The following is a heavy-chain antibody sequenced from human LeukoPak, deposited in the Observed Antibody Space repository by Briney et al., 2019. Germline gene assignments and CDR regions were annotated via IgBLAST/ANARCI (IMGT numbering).Heavy chain of an antibody. J-gene: IGHJ5*02. CDR2: ISSSGSTI. D-gene: IGHD3-3*01. CDR3: ARDLDFWSGYSNSPFDP. Sequence: KPGGPLRLSGAASGFTFSDYYMSWIRQAPGKGREGVSYISSSGSTIYYADSVKGRFIISRDNAKNSLYLQMNSLRAEDTAVYYCARDLDFWSGYSNSPFDPWGQGILVTVSS. CDR1: GFTFSDYY. V-gene: IGHV3-11*01.